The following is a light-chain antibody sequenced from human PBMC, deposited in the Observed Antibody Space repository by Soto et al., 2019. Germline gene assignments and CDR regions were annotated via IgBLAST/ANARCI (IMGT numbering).Light chain of an antibody. CDR2: AAS. CDR1: QDIRRH. Sequence: AIQMTQSPSSLSASLGDEVTITCRASQDIRRHLGWYQQKPGKAPRLLISAASDLGTEVPSRFSGGGYGTDFTLTISSVQPEDFATYYCLQDYDYPQTFGQGTKVEIK. V-gene: IGKV1-6*01. CDR3: LQDYDYPQT. J-gene: IGKJ1*01.